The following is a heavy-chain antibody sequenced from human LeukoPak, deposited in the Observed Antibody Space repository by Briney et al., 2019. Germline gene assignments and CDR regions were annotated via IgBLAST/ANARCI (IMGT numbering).Heavy chain of an antibody. CDR2: IYPGDSDT. J-gene: IGHJ4*02. Sequence: GESLKISCKSSGYSFTTYWIGWVRQMPGKGLEWMGIIYPGDSDTRYSPSFQGQVTISADKSISTAYLQWSSLKASDTAIYYCARQVTTAAPIDYWGQGTLVTVSS. CDR1: GYSFTTYW. CDR3: ARQVTTAAPIDY. D-gene: IGHD1-1*01. V-gene: IGHV5-51*01.